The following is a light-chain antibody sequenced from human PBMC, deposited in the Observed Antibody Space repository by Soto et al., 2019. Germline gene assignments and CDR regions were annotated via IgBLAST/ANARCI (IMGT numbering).Light chain of an antibody. CDR3: QQYNDWLT. CDR2: DAS. Sequence: EIVMTQSPATLSVSPGERATLSCRASQSVSSDLAWYQQKPGQAPRLLIYDASTRATGIPGRFSGSGSGTEFTLTISSLQSEDFAIYYCQQYNDWLTFGGGTKVDIK. V-gene: IGKV3-15*01. J-gene: IGKJ4*01. CDR1: QSVSSD.